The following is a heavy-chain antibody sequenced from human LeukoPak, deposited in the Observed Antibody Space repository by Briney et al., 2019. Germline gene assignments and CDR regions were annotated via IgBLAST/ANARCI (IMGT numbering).Heavy chain of an antibody. J-gene: IGHJ4*02. V-gene: IGHV3-21*01. CDR3: AKDLGNILTGYVPNY. CDR1: GFTFSSYS. Sequence: KTGGSLRLSCAASGFTFSSYSMNWVRQAPGKGLEWVSSISSSSSSIYYADSVKGRFTISRDNAKNSLYLQMNSLRAEDTAVYYCAKDLGNILTGYVPNYWGQGTLVTVSS. D-gene: IGHD3-9*01. CDR2: ISSSSSSI.